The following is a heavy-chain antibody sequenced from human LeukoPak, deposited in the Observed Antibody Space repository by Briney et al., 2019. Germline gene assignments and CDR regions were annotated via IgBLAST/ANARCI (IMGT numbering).Heavy chain of an antibody. Sequence: PLETLSLTCTVSGGSISSSSYYWGWIRQPPGKGLEWIGSIYYSGSTYYNPSLKSRVTISVDTSKNQFSLKLSSVTAADTAVYYCARGDIVGATSYAFDIWGQGTMVTVSS. CDR1: GGSISSSSYY. V-gene: IGHV4-39*07. CDR3: ARGDIVGATSYAFDI. CDR2: IYYSGST. D-gene: IGHD1-26*01. J-gene: IGHJ3*02.